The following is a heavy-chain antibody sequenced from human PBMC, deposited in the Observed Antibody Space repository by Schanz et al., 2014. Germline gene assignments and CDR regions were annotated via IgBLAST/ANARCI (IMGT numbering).Heavy chain of an antibody. CDR2: MSHDGHRD. CDR3: AREKSSGYYPAVTYYIDV. D-gene: IGHD5-12*01. Sequence: QVQLVESGGGLVKPGGSLRLSCAASGFTFSDHYMDWVRQAPGKGLEWVAQMSHDGHRDFYADSVKGRFTVSRDNNWKTLSLQMNSLRSDDTAIYHCAREKSSGYYPAVTYYIDVWGLGTLVTVSS. J-gene: IGHJ4*02. CDR1: GFTFSDHY. V-gene: IGHV3-30-3*01.